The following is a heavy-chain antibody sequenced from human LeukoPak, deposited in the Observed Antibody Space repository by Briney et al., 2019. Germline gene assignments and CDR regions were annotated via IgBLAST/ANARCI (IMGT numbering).Heavy chain of an antibody. Sequence: PSETLSLTCTFSGGSISLCYWSCIPQPPGKGLEWIGYIYYSGSTNYNPSLKSRVTISVDTSKNQFSLKLSSVTAADTAVYYCARDASSSLHHWRQGTLVTVSS. CDR1: GGSISLCY. D-gene: IGHD6-13*01. V-gene: IGHV4-59*01. CDR3: ARDASSSLHH. J-gene: IGHJ5*02. CDR2: IYYSGST.